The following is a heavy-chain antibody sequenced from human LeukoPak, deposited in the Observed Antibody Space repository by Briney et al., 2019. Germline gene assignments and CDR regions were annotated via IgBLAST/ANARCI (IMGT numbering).Heavy chain of an antibody. CDR2: INTDGSTT. Sequence: GGSLRPSRAPSGFTFSNSWMHWVRHAPGKGLLCISLINTDGSTTIYADSVKGRFTISRDNAKNTLYLQMNSLRPEDTAVYYCARREGSGWYYFDYWGQGTLVTVSS. V-gene: IGHV3-74*01. D-gene: IGHD6-19*01. J-gene: IGHJ4*02. CDR3: ARREGSGWYYFDY. CDR1: GFTFSNSW.